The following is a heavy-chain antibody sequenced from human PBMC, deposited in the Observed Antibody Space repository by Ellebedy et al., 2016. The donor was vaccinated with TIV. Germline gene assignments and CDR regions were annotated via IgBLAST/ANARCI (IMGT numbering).Heavy chain of an antibody. V-gene: IGHV4-59*01. J-gene: IGHJ4*02. Sequence: MPSETLSLTCTVSGDSISGYYWSWIRQPPGKGLEWIGYFYSSGSGEYNPSLKSPVPMSVDTSRGQFSLRLNSVTAADTAVYYCARSGGWYTPYDYWGQGTLVTVSS. CDR3: ARSGGWYTPYDY. D-gene: IGHD6-19*01. CDR2: FYSSGSG. CDR1: GDSISGYY.